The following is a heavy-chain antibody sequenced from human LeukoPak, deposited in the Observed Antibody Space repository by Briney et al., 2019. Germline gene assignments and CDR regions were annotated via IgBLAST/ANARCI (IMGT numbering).Heavy chain of an antibody. J-gene: IGHJ4*02. CDR1: GASISSGTYY. D-gene: IGHD6-13*01. CDR2: IYYSGST. CDR3: ARLEGSSSSWYGGY. Sequence: SETLSLTCTVSGASISSGTYYRGWIRQPLGKGLEWIGSIYYSGSTYYNPSLRSRVTISVDPSKNQFSLKLSSVTAADTAVYYCARLEGSSSSWYGGYWGQGTLVTVSS. V-gene: IGHV4-39*01.